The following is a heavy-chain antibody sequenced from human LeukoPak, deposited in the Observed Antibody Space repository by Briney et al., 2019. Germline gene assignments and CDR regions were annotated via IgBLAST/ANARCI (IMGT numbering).Heavy chain of an antibody. CDR2: ISVGNGDS. CDR1: GYTFTSYT. J-gene: IGHJ3*01. Sequence: ASVKVSCKASGYTFTSYTIHWVRQAPGQSLEWMGWISVGNGDSKCSQEFQGRVTLTRDTSATTASLEVSSLRPEDMAVYYCARERGIRDAFDFWGQGTMVTVSS. CDR3: ARERGIRDAFDF. D-gene: IGHD1-14*01. V-gene: IGHV1-3*03.